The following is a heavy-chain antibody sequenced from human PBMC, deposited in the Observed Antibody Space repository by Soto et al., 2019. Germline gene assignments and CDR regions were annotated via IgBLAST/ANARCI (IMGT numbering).Heavy chain of an antibody. CDR2: IIPIFGTA. V-gene: IGHV1-69*12. Sequence: QVQLVQSGAEVKKPGSSVKVSCKASGGTFSSYAISWVRQAPGQGLEWMGGIIPIFGTANYAQKFQGRVTITAXXSXSXXYMELSSLRSEDTAVYYCARETGSSWYPGTSNFDYWGQGSLVTVSS. J-gene: IGHJ4*02. CDR3: ARETGSSWYPGTSNFDY. D-gene: IGHD6-13*01. CDR1: GGTFSSYA.